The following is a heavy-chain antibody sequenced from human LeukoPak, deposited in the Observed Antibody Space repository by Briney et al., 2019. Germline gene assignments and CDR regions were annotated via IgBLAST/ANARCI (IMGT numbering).Heavy chain of an antibody. J-gene: IGHJ4*02. V-gene: IGHV3-23*01. D-gene: IGHD3-22*01. Sequence: AGGSLRLSCAASGFTLSSYAMSWVRQAPGKGLEWVSSITSSGAATYYADSVKGRFTISRDNSDNTLYLQMNSLRAEDTAVYYCAKDRPNYYGSNGHYYKLNGDCWGQGTLVTVSS. CDR2: ITSSGAAT. CDR3: AKDRPNYYGSNGHYYKLNGDC. CDR1: GFTLSSYA.